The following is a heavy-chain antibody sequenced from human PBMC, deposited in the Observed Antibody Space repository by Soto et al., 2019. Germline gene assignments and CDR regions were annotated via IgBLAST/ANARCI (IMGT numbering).Heavy chain of an antibody. V-gene: IGHV1-18*04. CDR2: ISGYNGDT. CDR3: ARAPQTVAGAGIWY. CDR1: GYTFTSYG. J-gene: IGHJ4*02. D-gene: IGHD6-13*01. Sequence: ASVKVSCKASGYTFTSYGISWVRQAPGQGLEWMGWISGYNGDTNYARKLQGRVTMTTDTSTSTAYMELRSLRSDDTAVYYCARAPQTVAGAGIWYWGQGTLVTVSS.